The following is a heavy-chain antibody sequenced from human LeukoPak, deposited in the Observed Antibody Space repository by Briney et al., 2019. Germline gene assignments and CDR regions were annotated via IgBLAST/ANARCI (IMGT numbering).Heavy chain of an antibody. Sequence: GRPLRLSCAASGFTSSSYAMHWVRQAPGKGLEWVAVISYDGSNKYYADSVKGRFTISRDNSKNTLYLQMNSLRAEDTAVYYCARDGGSGYYYSFDYWGQGTLVTVSS. V-gene: IGHV3-30-3*01. J-gene: IGHJ4*02. D-gene: IGHD3-22*01. CDR3: ARDGGSGYYYSFDY. CDR1: GFTSSSYA. CDR2: ISYDGSNK.